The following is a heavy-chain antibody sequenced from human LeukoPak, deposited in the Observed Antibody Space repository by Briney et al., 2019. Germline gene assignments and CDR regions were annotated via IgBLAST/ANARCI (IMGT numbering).Heavy chain of an antibody. Sequence: GGSLRLSCAASGFTFSSYSMNWVRQAPGKGLEWVSSISSSSSYIYYADSVKGRFTISRDNAKNSLYLQMNSLRAEDTAVYYCARVGYSYGYSFDYWGQGTLVTVSS. CDR1: GFTFSSYS. CDR3: ARVGYSYGYSFDY. CDR2: ISSSSSYI. D-gene: IGHD5-18*01. V-gene: IGHV3-21*04. J-gene: IGHJ4*02.